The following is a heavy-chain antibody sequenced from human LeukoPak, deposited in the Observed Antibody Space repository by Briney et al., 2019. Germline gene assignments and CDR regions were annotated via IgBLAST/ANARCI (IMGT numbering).Heavy chain of an antibody. Sequence: AASVKVSCKASGFTFTSSAMQWVRQARGQRLEWIGWIVVGSGNTNYAQKFQERVTITRDMSTSTAYMELSSLRPEDTAVYYCAAGTPNIVAHDAFDIWGQGTMVTVSS. D-gene: IGHD5-12*01. V-gene: IGHV1-58*02. J-gene: IGHJ3*02. CDR1: GFTFTSSA. CDR2: IVVGSGNT. CDR3: AAGTPNIVAHDAFDI.